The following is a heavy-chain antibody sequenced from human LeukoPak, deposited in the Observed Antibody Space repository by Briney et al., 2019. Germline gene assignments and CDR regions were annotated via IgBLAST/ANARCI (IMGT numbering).Heavy chain of an antibody. CDR1: GFMFNDYA. CDR2: ISSSSSYI. Sequence: GGSLRLSCAPSGFMFNDYALHWVRQAPGKGLEWVSSISSSSSYIYYADSVKGRFTISRDNAKNSLYLQMNSLRAEDTAVYYCARSSPLSGYDRGPAHDAFDIWGQGTMVTVSS. CDR3: ARSSPLSGYDRGPAHDAFDI. J-gene: IGHJ3*02. D-gene: IGHD5-12*01. V-gene: IGHV3-21*01.